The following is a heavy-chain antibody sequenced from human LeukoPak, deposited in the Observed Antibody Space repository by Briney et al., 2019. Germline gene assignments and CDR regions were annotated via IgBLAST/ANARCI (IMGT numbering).Heavy chain of an antibody. CDR2: INPNSGGT. J-gene: IGHJ6*03. CDR3: ARERARYYYMDV. Sequence: ASVKVSCKASGYTFTGYYMHWVRQAPGQGLEWMGWINPNSGGTNYAQKFQGRVTMTRDTSISTAYMELSRLRSDDTAVYYCARERARYYYMDVWGKGTTVTISS. V-gene: IGHV1-2*02. CDR1: GYTFTGYY.